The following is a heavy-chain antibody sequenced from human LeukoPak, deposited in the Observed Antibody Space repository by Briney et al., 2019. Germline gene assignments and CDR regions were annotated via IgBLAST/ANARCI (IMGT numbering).Heavy chain of an antibody. V-gene: IGHV4-61*02. CDR3: ARDLGGSYSSETWFDP. Sequence: PSETLSLTCTVSGGSISSSSYYWSWIRQPAGEGLEWIGRIYSSGRTHYSPSLNSRVAISVDTSKNRFSLRLSSVTAADTAVYYCARDLGGSYSSETWFDPWGQETPVTVSS. D-gene: IGHD1-26*01. CDR2: IYSSGRT. CDR1: GGSISSSSYY. J-gene: IGHJ5*02.